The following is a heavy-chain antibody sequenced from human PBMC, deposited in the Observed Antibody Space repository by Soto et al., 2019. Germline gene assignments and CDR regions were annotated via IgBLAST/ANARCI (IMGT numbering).Heavy chain of an antibody. V-gene: IGHV4-34*01. D-gene: IGHD6-19*01. CDR2: INHSGST. J-gene: IGHJ2*01. CDR1: GGSFSGYY. CDR3: ARYIKAVAGTKVRGYFDL. Sequence: QVQLQQWGAGLLKPSETLSLTCAVYGGSFSGYYWSWIRQPPGKGLEWIGEINHSGSTNYNPSLKSRVTISVDTSKNQFSLKLSSVTAADTAVYYCARYIKAVAGTKVRGYFDLWGRGTLVTVSS.